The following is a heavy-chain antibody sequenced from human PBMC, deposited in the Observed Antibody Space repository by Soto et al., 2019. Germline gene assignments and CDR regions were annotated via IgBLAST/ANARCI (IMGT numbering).Heavy chain of an antibody. D-gene: IGHD2-15*01. Sequence: GSLRLSCAASGFTFSGHTMIWVRQAPGKGLEWVSAISGSGGSPSYADSVQGRFTISRDNPKNTLYLQMSSLRVEDTAIYYCAKARCTSNTCYVPDHWGQGTLVTVSS. CDR1: GFTFSGHT. CDR3: AKARCTSNTCYVPDH. V-gene: IGHV3-23*01. CDR2: ISGSGGSP. J-gene: IGHJ5*02.